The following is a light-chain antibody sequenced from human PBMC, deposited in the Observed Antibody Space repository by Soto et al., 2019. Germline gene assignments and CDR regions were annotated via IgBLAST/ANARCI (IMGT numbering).Light chain of an antibody. V-gene: IGKV3-20*01. CDR2: GAS. CDR3: PRYDRSTPGFT. J-gene: IGKJ3*01. Sequence: EVVLTQSPGTLSLSPGESATLSCRASQSVSSTYLAWYQHKPGQAPRLLIYGASTKASGIPDRFSGGGSGTDFTLTISRLEPENFAVYYCPRYDRSTPGFTFGPGTQVDI. CDR1: QSVSSTY.